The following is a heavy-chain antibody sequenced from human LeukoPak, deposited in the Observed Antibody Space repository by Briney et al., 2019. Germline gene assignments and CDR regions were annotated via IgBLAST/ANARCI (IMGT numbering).Heavy chain of an antibody. CDR1: GGTFSSYA. CDR3: ARDRYDFWSGPPTN. D-gene: IGHD3-3*01. J-gene: IGHJ4*02. CDR2: IIPIFGTA. Sequence: SVKVSCKASGGTFSSYAISWARQAPGQGLEWMGGIIPIFGTANYAQKFQGRVTITADKSTSTAYMELSSLRSEDTAVYYCARDRYDFWSGPPTNWGQGTLVTVSS. V-gene: IGHV1-69*06.